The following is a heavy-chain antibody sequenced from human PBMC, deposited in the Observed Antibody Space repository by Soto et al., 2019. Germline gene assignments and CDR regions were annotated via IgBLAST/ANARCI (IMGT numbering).Heavy chain of an antibody. CDR2: ISGSGGST. CDR1: GFTFSSYA. CDR3: ARVNVFGGNSEDY. D-gene: IGHD3-3*01. V-gene: IGHV3-23*01. Sequence: EVQLLESGGGLVQPGGSLRLSCAASGFTFSSYAMSWVRQAPGKGLGWVSAISGSGGSTYYADSVKGRFTISRDNSKNTLYLQMNSLRAEDTAVYYCARVNVFGGNSEDYWGQGTLVTVSS. J-gene: IGHJ4*02.